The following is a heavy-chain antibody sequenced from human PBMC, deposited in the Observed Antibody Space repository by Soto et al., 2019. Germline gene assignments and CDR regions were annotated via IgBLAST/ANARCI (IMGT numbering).Heavy chain of an antibody. CDR1: GFTFSSYG. Sequence: GGSLRLSCAASGFTFSSYGMHWVRQAAGRGREWVAVISYEGSNKYYADSVKRRFTISRDNSKNTLYLQMNSLRAEDTAVYYCAGGYSGYDYFYYYYGMDVWGQGPTVTVSS. CDR2: ISYEGSNK. D-gene: IGHD5-12*01. J-gene: IGHJ6*02. V-gene: IGHV3-30*03. CDR3: AGGYSGYDYFYYYYGMDV.